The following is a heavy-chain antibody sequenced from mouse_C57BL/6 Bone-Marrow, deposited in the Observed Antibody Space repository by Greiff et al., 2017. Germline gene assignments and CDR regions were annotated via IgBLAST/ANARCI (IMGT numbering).Heavy chain of an antibody. J-gene: IGHJ1*03. V-gene: IGHV1-59*01. CDR2: IDPSDSYT. CDR1: GYTFTSYW. Sequence: VQLQHPGAELVRPGTSVKLSCKASGYTFTSYWMHWVKQRPGQGLEWIGVIDPSDSYTNYNQKFKGKATLTVDTSSSTAYMQLSSLTSEDSAVYYCARALCYWYFDVWGTGTTVTVSS. CDR3: ARALCYWYFDV.